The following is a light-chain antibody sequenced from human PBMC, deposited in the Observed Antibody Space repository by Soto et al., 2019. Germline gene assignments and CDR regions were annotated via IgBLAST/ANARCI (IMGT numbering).Light chain of an antibody. Sequence: QSVLTQPPSVSGAPGQRVTISCTGSSSNIGAGYDVHWYQQLPGRAPKLLIYGSSNRPSGVPDRISGSKSGTSASLAITGLQAEDEADDYCQSYDNNLSGGVFGGGTKLTVL. J-gene: IGLJ3*02. V-gene: IGLV1-40*01. CDR1: SSNIGAGYD. CDR2: GSS. CDR3: QSYDNNLSGGV.